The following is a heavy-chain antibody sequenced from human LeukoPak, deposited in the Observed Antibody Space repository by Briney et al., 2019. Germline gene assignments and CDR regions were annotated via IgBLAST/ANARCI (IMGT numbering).Heavy chain of an antibody. J-gene: IGHJ6*03. CDR1: SGSFSGYY. V-gene: IGHV4-34*01. CDR2: INHSGST. CDR3: ARRRYYYDSSGYYYYYYMDV. Sequence: PSETLSLTCAVYSGSFSGYYWSWIRQPPGKGLEWIGEINHSGSTNYNPSLKSRVTISVDTSKNQFSLKLSSVTAADTAVYYCARRRYYYDSSGYYYYYYMDVWGKGTTVTISS. D-gene: IGHD3-22*01.